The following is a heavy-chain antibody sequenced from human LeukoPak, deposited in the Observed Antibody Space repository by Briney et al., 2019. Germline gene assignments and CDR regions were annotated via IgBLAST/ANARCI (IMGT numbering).Heavy chain of an antibody. J-gene: IGHJ4*02. CDR3: ARAPGGFHGDYSPIAY. CDR2: TSDDGSAK. CDR1: GFTCSSYA. D-gene: IGHD4-17*01. Sequence: PGGSLRLSCTASGFTCSSYAMHWVRQAPGKGLKRLALTSDDGSAKYYADSVKGRFTISRDNSQNTLYLQMNSLRADETAIYYCARAPGGFHGDYSPIAYWGQGTLVTVSS. V-gene: IGHV3-30-3*01.